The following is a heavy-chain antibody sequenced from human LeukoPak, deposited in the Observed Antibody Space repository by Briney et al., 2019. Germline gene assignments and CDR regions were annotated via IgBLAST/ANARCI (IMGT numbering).Heavy chain of an antibody. CDR2: ISWNSGSI. J-gene: IGHJ6*02. CDR1: GSTFDDYA. V-gene: IGHV3-9*01. D-gene: IGHD2-2*01. Sequence: GGSLRLSCAASGSTFDDYAMHWVRHAPGKGLEWVSGISWNSGSIGYADSVKGRFTISRDNAKNSLYLQMNSLRAEDTALYYCAKDALIPYCSSTSCSSYYYYYGMDVWGQGTTVTVSS. CDR3: AKDALIPYCSSTSCSSYYYYYGMDV.